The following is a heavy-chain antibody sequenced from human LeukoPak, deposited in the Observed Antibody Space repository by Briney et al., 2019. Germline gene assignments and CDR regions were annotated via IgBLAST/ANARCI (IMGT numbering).Heavy chain of an antibody. J-gene: IGHJ4*02. D-gene: IGHD6-19*01. Sequence: ASVKVSCKASGYTFTSYDINWVRQATGQGLEWMGWMNPNSGNTGYAQKFQGRVTMTRDTSTSTVYMELSSLRSDDTAVYYCARFAVHRRIAVPGQFGLDYWGQGTLVTVSS. CDR2: MNPNSGNT. V-gene: IGHV1-8*02. CDR1: GYTFTSYD. CDR3: ARFAVHRRIAVPGQFGLDY.